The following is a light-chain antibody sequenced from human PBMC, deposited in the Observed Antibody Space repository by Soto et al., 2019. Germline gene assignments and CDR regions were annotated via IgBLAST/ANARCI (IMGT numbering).Light chain of an antibody. Sequence: LTQPASVSGSPGQSIIISCTGTSSDVGSSNPVSWYQHHPGKAPKLIISEGSRRPSGVSGRFSVSKSGNTASLTISGLQVGDEADYYCCSFTGSSSLYVFGTGTKGTVL. CDR2: EGS. V-gene: IGLV2-23*01. J-gene: IGLJ1*01. CDR3: CSFTGSSSLYV. CDR1: SSDVGSSNP.